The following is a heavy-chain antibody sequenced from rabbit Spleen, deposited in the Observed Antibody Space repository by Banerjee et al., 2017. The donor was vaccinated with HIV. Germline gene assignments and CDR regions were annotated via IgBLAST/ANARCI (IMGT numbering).Heavy chain of an antibody. J-gene: IGHJ6*01. D-gene: IGHD6-1*01. Sequence: QSLEESGGDLVKPGASLTLTCTASGVSFSSSSYMCWVRQAPGKGLEWIACIDTGSSGFTYFATWAKGRFTCSKTSSTTVTLQMTRLTAADTATYFCARSGGNGYGGYEISLWGPGTLVTVS. V-gene: IGHV1S40*01. CDR1: GVSFSSSSY. CDR2: IDTGSSGFT. CDR3: ARSGGNGYGGYEISL.